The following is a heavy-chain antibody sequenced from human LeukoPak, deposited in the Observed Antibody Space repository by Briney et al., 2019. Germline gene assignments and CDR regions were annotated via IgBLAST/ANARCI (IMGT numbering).Heavy chain of an antibody. CDR2: INPSGGST. CDR3: ARNSPSYSWFDP. J-gene: IGHJ5*02. V-gene: IGHV1-46*01. CDR1: GYTFTSYY. D-gene: IGHD3-10*01. Sequence: ASVKVSCKASGYTFTSYYMHWVRQAPGQGLEWMGIINPSGGSTSCAQKFQGRVTMTRDTSTSTVYMELSGLRSEDTAVYYCARNSPSYSWFDPWGQGTLVTVSS.